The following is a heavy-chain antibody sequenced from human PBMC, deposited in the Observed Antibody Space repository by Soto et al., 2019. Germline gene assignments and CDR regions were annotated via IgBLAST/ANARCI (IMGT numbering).Heavy chain of an antibody. D-gene: IGHD6-19*01. V-gene: IGHV3-21*01. CDR3: ASDSSGWYNDYYYGMDV. J-gene: IGHJ6*02. CDR2: ISSSSSYI. Sequence: PGGSLRLSCAASGFTFSSYSMNWVRQAPGKGLEWVSSISSSSSYIYYADSVKGRFTISRDNAKNTLYLQMNSLRAEDTAVYYCASDSSGWYNDYYYGMDVWGQGTTVTVSS. CDR1: GFTFSSYS.